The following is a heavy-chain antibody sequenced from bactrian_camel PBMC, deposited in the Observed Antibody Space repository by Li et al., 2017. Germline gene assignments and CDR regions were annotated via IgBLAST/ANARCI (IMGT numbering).Heavy chain of an antibody. D-gene: IGHD5*01. CDR1: GYIDRGNY. V-gene: IGHV3S53*01. J-gene: IGHJ4*01. Sequence: VESGGGSVQAGGSLSLSCTASGYIDRGNYLGWFRLAPGKQREGVATIAQGRGSAVYADSVRGRFTISRDDAKNTVYLQMDSLKPEDTAMYYCAAMTPETVAPDRVPGFGFLEGRGTQVTVS. CDR2: IAQGRGSA.